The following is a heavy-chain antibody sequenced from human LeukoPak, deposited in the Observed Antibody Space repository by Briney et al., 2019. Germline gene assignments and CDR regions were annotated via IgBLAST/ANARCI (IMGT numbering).Heavy chain of an antibody. Sequence: GGSLRLSCAASGFTFSNYWMHWVRQAPGKGLEWVSSISSSSSYIYYADSVKGRFTSSRDNAKNSLYLQMNSLRAEDTAVYYCARQGSGSLTWFDPWGQGSLVTVSS. V-gene: IGHV3-21*01. CDR2: ISSSSSYI. CDR3: ARQGSGSLTWFDP. CDR1: GFTFSNYW. J-gene: IGHJ5*02. D-gene: IGHD3-10*01.